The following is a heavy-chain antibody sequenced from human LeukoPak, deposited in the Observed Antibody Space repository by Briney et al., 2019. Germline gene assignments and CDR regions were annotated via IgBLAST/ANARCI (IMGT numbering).Heavy chain of an antibody. D-gene: IGHD3-9*01. CDR3: ATGSMYYDILTGYYGKYYFDY. CDR1: GYTFTNYG. Sequence: ASVKVSCKASGYTFTNYGISWVRQAPGQGLEWMGWISAYNGNTNYAQKLQGRVTMTTDTSTSTAYMELRSLRSDDTAVYYCATGSMYYDILTGYYGKYYFDYWGQGTLVTVSS. V-gene: IGHV1-18*01. CDR2: ISAYNGNT. J-gene: IGHJ4*02.